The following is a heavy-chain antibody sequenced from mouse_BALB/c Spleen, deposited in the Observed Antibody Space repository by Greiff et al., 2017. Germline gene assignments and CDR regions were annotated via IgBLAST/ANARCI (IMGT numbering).Heavy chain of an antibody. J-gene: IGHJ3*01. Sequence: EVLLLESGGGLVKPGGSLKLSCAASGFAFSSYDMSWVRQTPEKRLEWVAYISRGGGSTYYPDTVKGRFTISRDNAKNTLYLQMSSLKSEDTAMYYCERQDYYGSSYQAWFAYWGQGSLGTVSA. CDR1: GFAFSSYD. CDR2: ISRGGGST. CDR3: ERQDYYGSSYQAWFAY. D-gene: IGHD1-1*01. V-gene: IGHV5-12-1*01.